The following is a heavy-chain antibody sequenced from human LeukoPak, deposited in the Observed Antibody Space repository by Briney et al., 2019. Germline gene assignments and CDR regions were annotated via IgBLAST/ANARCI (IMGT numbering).Heavy chain of an antibody. Sequence: GGSLRLSCAASGFTFSSYAMSWVRQAPGKGLEWVSAISGSGGSTYYADSVKGRFTISRDNSKNALYLQMNSLRAEDTAVYYCAKDNYDSSGYYLVRAGYWGQGTLVTVSS. CDR3: AKDNYDSSGYYLVRAGY. D-gene: IGHD3-22*01. CDR2: ISGSGGST. J-gene: IGHJ4*02. CDR1: GFTFSSYA. V-gene: IGHV3-23*01.